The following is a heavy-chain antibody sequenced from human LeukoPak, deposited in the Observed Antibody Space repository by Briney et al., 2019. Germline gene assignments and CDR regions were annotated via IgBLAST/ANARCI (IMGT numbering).Heavy chain of an antibody. Sequence: PGTSLRLSCEASGYTFSDYDMHWVRQAPGKGLEWVAVILYDGSYKSYVDSVRGRFTISRDNSKDRLYLQMNSLRAEDTAIYYCAKDRYPMVRGMMIAFDFWGRGTRVTVS. D-gene: IGHD3-10*01. CDR2: ILYDGSYK. CDR3: AKDRYPMVRGMMIAFDF. CDR1: GYTFSDYD. V-gene: IGHV3-30*18. J-gene: IGHJ4*02.